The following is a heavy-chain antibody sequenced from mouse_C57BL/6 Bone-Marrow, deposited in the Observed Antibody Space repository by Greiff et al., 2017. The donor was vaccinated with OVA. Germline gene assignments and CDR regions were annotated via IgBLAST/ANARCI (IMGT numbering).Heavy chain of an antibody. CDR2: ISNGGGST. CDR3: ARHYYYGSSYFFAY. J-gene: IGHJ3*01. CDR1: GFTFSDYY. D-gene: IGHD1-1*01. Sequence: EVMLVESGGGLVQPGGSLKLSCAASGFTFSDYYMYWVRQTPEKRLEWVAYISNGGGSTYYPDTVKGRFTISRDNAKNTLYLQMSRLKSEDTAMYYCARHYYYGSSYFFAYWGQGTLVTVSA. V-gene: IGHV5-12*01.